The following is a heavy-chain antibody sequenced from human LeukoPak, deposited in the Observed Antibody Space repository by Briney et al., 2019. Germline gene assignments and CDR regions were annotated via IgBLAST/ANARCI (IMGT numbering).Heavy chain of an antibody. Sequence: PGRSLRLSCAASGFTFDDYAMHWVRQAPGKGLEWVSYISSSGSTIYYADSVKGRFTISRDNAKNSLYLQMNSLRAEDTAVYYCASRRHVTMIVVVNMGDAFDIWGQGTMVTVSS. D-gene: IGHD3-22*01. CDR3: ASRRHVTMIVVVNMGDAFDI. V-gene: IGHV3-11*01. J-gene: IGHJ3*02. CDR2: ISSSGSTI. CDR1: GFTFDDYA.